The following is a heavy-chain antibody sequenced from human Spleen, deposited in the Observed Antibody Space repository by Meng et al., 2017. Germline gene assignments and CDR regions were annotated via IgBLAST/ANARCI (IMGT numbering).Heavy chain of an antibody. CDR3: VREFFYDSSGYFSVVTYSYYGMDV. J-gene: IGHJ6*02. D-gene: IGHD3-22*01. CDR1: GYTFSGYY. CDR2: INPNSGGT. Sequence: ASVKVSCKASGYTFSGYYMHWVRQAPGQGLEWMGRINPNSGGTNYAQKFQGRVTMTRDTSISTAYMELSRLRSEDTAVYYCVREFFYDSSGYFSVVTYSYYGMDVWGQGTMVTVSS. V-gene: IGHV1-2*06.